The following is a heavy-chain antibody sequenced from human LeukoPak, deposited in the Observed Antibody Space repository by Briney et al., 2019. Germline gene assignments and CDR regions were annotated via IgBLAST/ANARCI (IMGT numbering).Heavy chain of an antibody. CDR2: ISGGGGST. D-gene: IGHD2-2*01. J-gene: IGHJ4*02. CDR1: GFTFTSYA. Sequence: GGSLRLSCAASGFTFTSYAMSWVRQAPGKGLEWVSAISGGGGSTYYADSVKGRFSISRDNSKNTLYMQMNSLRAEDTAVYYCTKEDLGYCSSTSCSFDYWGQGTLVTVSS. V-gene: IGHV3-23*01. CDR3: TKEDLGYCSSTSCSFDY.